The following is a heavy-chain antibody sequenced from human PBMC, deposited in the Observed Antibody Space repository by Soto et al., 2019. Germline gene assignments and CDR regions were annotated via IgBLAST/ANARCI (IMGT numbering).Heavy chain of an antibody. D-gene: IGHD5-12*01. Sequence: QLHLVQSGAEVERPGASVRVSCKAYGYAFSKYGISWIRQAPGQGLEWMGWIRPDNGDTNYAQKFQGRVTMTTDTSSNTAYMELRSLRSDDTAVYYCATSYDSGFDPWGQGTLVSVSS. CDR1: GYAFSKYG. J-gene: IGHJ5*02. V-gene: IGHV1-18*04. CDR3: ATSYDSGFDP. CDR2: IRPDNGDT.